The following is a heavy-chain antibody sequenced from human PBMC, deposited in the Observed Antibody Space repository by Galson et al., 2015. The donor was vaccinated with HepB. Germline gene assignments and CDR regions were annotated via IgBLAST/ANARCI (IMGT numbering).Heavy chain of an antibody. D-gene: IGHD3-3*01. J-gene: IGHJ6*02. CDR2: ISHDGNDK. V-gene: IGHV3-30*18. Sequence: SLRLSCAASGFSFSSYGIHWVRQAPGKGLEWVSLISHDGNDKYYADSVKGRFTISRDNSKNTLFLQMSSLRAEDTAVYYCAKIIWSGYSTYYYYYGMDVWGQGTTVTVSS. CDR1: GFSFSSYG. CDR3: AKIIWSGYSTYYYYYGMDV.